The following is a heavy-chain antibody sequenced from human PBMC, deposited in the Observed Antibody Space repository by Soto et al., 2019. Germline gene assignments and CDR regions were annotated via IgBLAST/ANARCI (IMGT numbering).Heavy chain of an antibody. CDR1: GYSFTKYG. CDR3: ARTDCSSTSCYNYYYYGMDV. Sequence: ASVKVSCKTSGYSFTKYGLHWVRQAPGQRLEWMGWINPGNGDTKYSQKFQGRVTITRDTSATTSYMELSSLRSEDSAVFYCARTDCSSTSCYNYYYYGMDVWGQGTTVTVSS. J-gene: IGHJ6*02. V-gene: IGHV1-3*01. D-gene: IGHD2-2*01. CDR2: INPGNGDT.